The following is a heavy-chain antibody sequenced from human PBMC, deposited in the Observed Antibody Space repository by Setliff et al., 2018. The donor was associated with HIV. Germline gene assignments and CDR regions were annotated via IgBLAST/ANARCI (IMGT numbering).Heavy chain of an antibody. D-gene: IGHD3-3*01. CDR1: GGSISNSNYF. V-gene: IGHV4-39*02. J-gene: IGHJ3*02. Sequence: SETLSLTCTVSGGSISNSNYFWGWISQPPGKGLEWIGRIYSSGSTYYQPSLQGRVSMSIDSSKNHFSLSLRYVTAADTAVYYCARSFSGRYFWSGYYTGPDPKGENAFDIWGQGTMVTVSS. CDR2: IYSSGST. CDR3: ARSFSGRYFWSGYYTGPDPKGENAFDI.